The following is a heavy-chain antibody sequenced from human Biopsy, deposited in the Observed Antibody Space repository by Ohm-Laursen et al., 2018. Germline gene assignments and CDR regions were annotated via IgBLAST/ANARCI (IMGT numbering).Heavy chain of an antibody. CDR1: GFIFSTYV. CDR3: AGNYGDYYFDF. V-gene: IGHV3-30*03. J-gene: IGHJ4*02. Sequence: SLRLSCAASGFIFSTYVMHWVRQAPGKGLEWVALISYNGSNIHYAVSVKGRFTISRDNSKNTLYLQMNSLRAEDTAIYSCAGNYGDYYFDFWGRGTLVTVSS. D-gene: IGHD3-10*01. CDR2: ISYNGSNI.